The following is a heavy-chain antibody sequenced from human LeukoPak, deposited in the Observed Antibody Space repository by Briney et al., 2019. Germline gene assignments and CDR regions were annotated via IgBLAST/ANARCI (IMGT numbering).Heavy chain of an antibody. CDR1: GYTFTGYY. CDR3: ARGPPGLLLMDV. J-gene: IGHJ3*01. Sequence: ASVKVSCKASGYTFTGYYMHWVRQAPGQGLEWMGWISAYNGNTNYAQKLQGRVTMTTDTSTSTAYMELRSLRSDDTAVYYCARGPPGLLLMDVWGQGTMVTVSS. V-gene: IGHV1-18*04. D-gene: IGHD2-15*01. CDR2: ISAYNGNT.